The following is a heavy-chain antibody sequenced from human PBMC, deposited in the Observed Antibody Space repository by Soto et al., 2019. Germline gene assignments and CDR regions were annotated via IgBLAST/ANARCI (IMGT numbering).Heavy chain of an antibody. J-gene: IGHJ6*03. V-gene: IGHV1-18*01. D-gene: IGHD6-25*01. CDR1: GYTFTSYG. CDR2: ISAYNGNT. Sequence: GASVKVSCKASGYTFTSYGISWVRQAPGQGLEWMGWISAYNGNTNYAQKLQGRVTMTTDTSTSTAYMELRSLRSDDTAVYYCARRLVYSSGWHYYYYMDVWGKGTTVTVSS. CDR3: ARRLVYSSGWHYYYYMDV.